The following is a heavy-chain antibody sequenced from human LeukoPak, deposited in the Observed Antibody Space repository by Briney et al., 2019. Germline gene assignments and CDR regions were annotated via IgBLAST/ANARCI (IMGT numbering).Heavy chain of an antibody. CDR2: IIPILGIA. V-gene: IGHV1-69*04. CDR3: ARLASGIAVAGPNGGY. D-gene: IGHD6-19*01. Sequence: SVKVSCKASGGTFSSYAISWVRQAPGQGLEWMGRIIPILGIANYAQKFQGRVTITADKSTSTAYMELSSLRSEDTAVYYCARLASGIAVAGPNGGYWGQGTLVTVSS. J-gene: IGHJ4*02. CDR1: GGTFSSYA.